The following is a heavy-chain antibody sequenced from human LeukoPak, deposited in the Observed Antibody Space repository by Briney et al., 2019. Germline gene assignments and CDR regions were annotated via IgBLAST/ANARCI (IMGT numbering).Heavy chain of an antibody. V-gene: IGHV3-33*01. CDR3: ASEASDCSGGSCYYYFDY. CDR1: GFTFSSYG. D-gene: IGHD2-15*01. CDR2: IWYDGSNK. Sequence: PGGSLRLSCAASGFTFSSYGMHWVRQAPGKGLEWVAVIWYDGSNKYYADSVKGRFTISRDNSQNTLYLQMNSLRAEDTAVYYCASEASDCSGGSCYYYFDYWGQGTLVTVSS. J-gene: IGHJ4*02.